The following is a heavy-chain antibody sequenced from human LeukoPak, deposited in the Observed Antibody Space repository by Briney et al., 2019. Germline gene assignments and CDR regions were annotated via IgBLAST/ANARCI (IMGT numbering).Heavy chain of an antibody. V-gene: IGHV3-48*01. Sequence: GGSLRLSCAASGFTFSSYSMNWVRQAPGKGLEWVSYISSSSSTIYYADSVKGRFTISRDNSKNTLYLQMNSLRAEDTAVYYCARDHFPMTTVTLSDYYYYYGMDVWGQGTTVTVSS. J-gene: IGHJ6*02. D-gene: IGHD4-11*01. CDR1: GFTFSSYS. CDR3: ARDHFPMTTVTLSDYYYYYGMDV. CDR2: ISSSSSTI.